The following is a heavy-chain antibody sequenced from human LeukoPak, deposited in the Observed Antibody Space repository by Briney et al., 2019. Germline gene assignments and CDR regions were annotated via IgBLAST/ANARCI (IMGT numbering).Heavy chain of an antibody. Sequence: GASVKVSCKASGYTFTSYYMHWVRQAPGQGLEWMGIISPSGGSTSYAQKFQGRVTMTRDTSTSTVYMELSSLGSEDTAVYYCARDRTPRIQLWLPYNWFDPWGQETLVTVSS. J-gene: IGHJ5*02. CDR2: ISPSGGST. V-gene: IGHV1-46*01. CDR3: ARDRTPRIQLWLPYNWFDP. CDR1: GYTFTSYY. D-gene: IGHD5-18*01.